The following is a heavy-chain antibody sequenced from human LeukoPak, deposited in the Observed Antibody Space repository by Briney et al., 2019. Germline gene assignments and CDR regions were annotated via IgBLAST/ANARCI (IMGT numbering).Heavy chain of an antibody. CDR3: ARDPDRFRYYMDV. CDR2: MSSSGSTI. V-gene: IGHV3-48*03. J-gene: IGHJ6*03. Sequence: SGGSLRLSCAASGFTFRNYEMNWVRQAPGKGLEWVSYMSSSGSTIYYADSVKGRFIMSRDNAKKSLYLQMNSLRVEDTAVYHCARDPDRFRYYMDVWGKGTTVTISS. CDR1: GFTFRNYE. D-gene: IGHD1-14*01.